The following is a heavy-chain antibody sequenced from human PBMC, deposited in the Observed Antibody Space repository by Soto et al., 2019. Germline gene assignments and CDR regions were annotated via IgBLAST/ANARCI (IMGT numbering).Heavy chain of an antibody. D-gene: IGHD3-16*01. V-gene: IGHV4-4*01. CDR1: GGSISSSNW. CDR2: IYHSGST. Sequence: SETLSLTCAVSGGSISSSNWWSWVRQPPGKGLEWIGEIYHSGSTNYNPSLKSRVTISVDKSKNQFSLKLSSVTAADTAVYCCARGIPTKGGNWFDPWGQGTLVTVSS. CDR3: ARGIPTKGGNWFDP. J-gene: IGHJ5*02.